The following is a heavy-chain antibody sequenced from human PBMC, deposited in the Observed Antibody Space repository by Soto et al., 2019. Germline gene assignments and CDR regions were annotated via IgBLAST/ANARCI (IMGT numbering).Heavy chain of an antibody. Sequence: PGESRKISCKGSGYNFNRYWIGWVRQMPGKGLEWMGVIYPGDSDTRYSPPLQGQVTISADKSSSAAYLQWSSLQASDTATYYCLRSLVNGTYEAFDIWGQGTMVTVS. CDR2: IYPGDSDT. D-gene: IGHD6-13*01. V-gene: IGHV5-51*01. CDR1: GYNFNRYW. CDR3: LRSLVNGTYEAFDI. J-gene: IGHJ3*02.